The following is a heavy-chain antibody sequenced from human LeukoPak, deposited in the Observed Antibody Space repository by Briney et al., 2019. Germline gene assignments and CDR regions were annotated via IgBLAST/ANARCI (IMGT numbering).Heavy chain of an antibody. CDR2: IYPGDSDT. CDR1: GYSFTSYW. J-gene: IGHJ5*02. D-gene: IGHD1-14*01. Sequence: GESLKISCKGSGYSFTSYWIGWVRQMPGKGLEWMGIIYPGDSDTRYSPSFQGQVTISADKSISTAYLQWSSLKASDTAMYYCARLRSAGHYQGVGNWFDPWGQGTLVTVSS. V-gene: IGHV5-51*01. CDR3: ARLRSAGHYQGVGNWFDP.